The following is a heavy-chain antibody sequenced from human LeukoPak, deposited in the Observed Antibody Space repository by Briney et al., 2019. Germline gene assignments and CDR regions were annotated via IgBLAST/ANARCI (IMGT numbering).Heavy chain of an antibody. CDR3: ARDGSNDSSGYYQKMYFDL. D-gene: IGHD3-22*01. Sequence: SETLSLTCAVYGGSFSGYYWSWIRQPPGKGLEWIGEINHSGSTNYNPSLKSRVTISVDTSKNQFSLKLSSVTAADTAVYYCARDGSNDSSGYYQKMYFDLWGRGTLVTVSS. J-gene: IGHJ2*01. CDR1: GGSFSGYY. V-gene: IGHV4-34*01. CDR2: INHSGST.